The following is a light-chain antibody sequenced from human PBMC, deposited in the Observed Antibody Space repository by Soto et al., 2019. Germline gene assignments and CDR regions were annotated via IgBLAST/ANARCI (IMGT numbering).Light chain of an antibody. V-gene: IGKV1-6*01. J-gene: IGKJ1*01. CDR2: AAS. Sequence: AIQVTQSPSSLSASVGERVSITCRASQDISSYLAWYQQKPGKAPTLLIYAASNLQVGVPVRFSASGSGTNFTLTISNLQPEDFASYYCLQDYTYPWTFGQGTKVDIK. CDR3: LQDYTYPWT. CDR1: QDISSY.